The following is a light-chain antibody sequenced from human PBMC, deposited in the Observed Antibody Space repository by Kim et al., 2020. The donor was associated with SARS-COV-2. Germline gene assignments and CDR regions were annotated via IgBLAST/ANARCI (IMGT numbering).Light chain of an antibody. V-gene: IGLV4-69*01. CDR3: QTWGTGTVV. CDR1: RGHSSYA. CDR2: LNSDGSH. Sequence: AVKLTCTPSRGHSSYAIAWHQQQPEKGPRYLMKLNSDGSHSKGDGIPDRFSGSSSGAERYLTISSLQSEDEADYYCQTWGTGTVVFGGGTQLTVL. J-gene: IGLJ2*01.